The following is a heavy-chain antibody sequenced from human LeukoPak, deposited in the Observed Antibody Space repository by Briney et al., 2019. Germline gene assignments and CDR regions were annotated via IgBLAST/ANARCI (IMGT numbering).Heavy chain of an antibody. CDR1: GFSFSGHW. Sequence: GGSLRLSCAASGFSFSGHWMHWARHLPGKGLVWVSRISPTGSTTSYADSVKGRFTVSRDNAKNTLYLQVNNLRAEDTAVYYCARGPSSNWSGLDFWGQGTLLTVSS. D-gene: IGHD6-13*01. CDR3: ARGPSSNWSGLDF. V-gene: IGHV3-74*01. J-gene: IGHJ4*02. CDR2: ISPTGSTT.